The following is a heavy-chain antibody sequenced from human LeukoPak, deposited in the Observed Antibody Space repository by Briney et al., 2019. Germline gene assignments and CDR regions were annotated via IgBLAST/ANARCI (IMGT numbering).Heavy chain of an antibody. CDR3: AREVQTGGRGDAFDI. J-gene: IGHJ3*02. V-gene: IGHV3-66*01. D-gene: IGHD3-16*01. CDR2: IYSGGST. CDR1: GFTVSSNY. Sequence: GGSLRPSCAASGFTVSSNYMSWVRQAPGKGLEWVSVIYSGGSTYYADSVKGRFTSSRDNSKNMLYLQMNSLRDEDTAVYFCAREVQTGGRGDAFDIWGQGTMVTVSS.